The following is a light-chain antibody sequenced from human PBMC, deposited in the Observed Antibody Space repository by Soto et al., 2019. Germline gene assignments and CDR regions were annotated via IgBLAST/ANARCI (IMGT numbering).Light chain of an antibody. CDR1: SSDVGAFDY. CDR2: DVN. J-gene: IGLJ1*01. CDR3: SSYAGNSIFV. Sequence: QSALTQPPSASGSPGQSVTISCTGTSSDVGAFDYVSWYQQYPGEAPKLLIYDVNKRPSGVTDRFSSSKSDNTASLTVSGLQSDYEGDFYCSSYAGNSIFVFGTGTKVTVL. V-gene: IGLV2-8*01.